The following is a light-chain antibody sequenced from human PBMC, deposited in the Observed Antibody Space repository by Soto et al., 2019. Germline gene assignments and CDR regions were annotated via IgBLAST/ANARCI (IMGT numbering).Light chain of an antibody. CDR1: ISDIETYNL. CDR3: CSFAGRNTFV. CDR2: EDS. V-gene: IGLV2-23*01. J-gene: IGLJ1*01. Sequence: QSALTQPASVSGSPGQSITISCTGTISDIETYNLVSWYQQCPGKAPKLLIYEDSKRPSGVSDRFSGSKSVNTASLTIYGLQAEDEADYHCCSFAGRNTFVFGAGTKLTVL.